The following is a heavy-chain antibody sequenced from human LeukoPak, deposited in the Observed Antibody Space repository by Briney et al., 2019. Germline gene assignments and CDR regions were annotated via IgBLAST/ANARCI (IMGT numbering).Heavy chain of an antibody. Sequence: GGSLRLSCAASGFTFSTNWMSWVRQAPGKGLEWVANIKQDGSEKNYVDSVKGRFTISRDNAKSSLYLQMNSLRVEDTAVYYCAKADNGFGYWGQGALVTVSS. CDR2: IKQDGSEK. D-gene: IGHD2-8*01. CDR3: AKADNGFGY. J-gene: IGHJ4*02. V-gene: IGHV3-7*01. CDR1: GFTFSTNW.